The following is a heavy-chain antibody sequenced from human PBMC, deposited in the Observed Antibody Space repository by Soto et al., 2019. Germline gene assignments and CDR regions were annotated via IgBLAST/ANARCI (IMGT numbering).Heavy chain of an antibody. Sequence: PSETLSLTCTVSGGSISSGGYYWSWIRQHPGKGLEWIGYIYYSGSTYYNPSLKSRVTISVDTSKNQFSLKLSSVTAADTAVYYCAGDRSITMVRGASYGMDVWGQGTTVTVSS. CDR1: GGSISSGGYY. D-gene: IGHD3-10*01. V-gene: IGHV4-31*03. CDR2: IYYSGST. CDR3: AGDRSITMVRGASYGMDV. J-gene: IGHJ6*02.